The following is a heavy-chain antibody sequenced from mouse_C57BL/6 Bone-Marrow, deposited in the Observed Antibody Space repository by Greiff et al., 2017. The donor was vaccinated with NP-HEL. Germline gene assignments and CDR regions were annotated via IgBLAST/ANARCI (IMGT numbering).Heavy chain of an antibody. J-gene: IGHJ4*01. Sequence: VKLVESGPGLVQPSQSLSITCTVSGFSLTSYGVHWVRQSPGKGLEWLGVIWRGGSTDYNAAFMSRLSITKDNSKSQVFFKMNSLQADDTAIYYCAKKGYYGSSPSMDYWGQGTSVTVSS. CDR3: AKKGYYGSSPSMDY. CDR1: GFSLTSYG. D-gene: IGHD1-1*01. V-gene: IGHV2-5*01. CDR2: IWRGGST.